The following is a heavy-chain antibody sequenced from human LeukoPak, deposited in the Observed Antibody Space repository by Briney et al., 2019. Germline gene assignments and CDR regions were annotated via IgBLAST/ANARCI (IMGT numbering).Heavy chain of an antibody. CDR3: AKAQRILEWLSPGDY. CDR2: ISWNSGSI. Sequence: QSGGSLRLSCAASGFTFSSYGMNWVRQAPGKGLEWVSGISWNSGSIGYADSVKGRFTISRDNAKNSLYLQMNSLRAEDTALYYCAKAQRILEWLSPGDYWGQGTLVTVSS. D-gene: IGHD3-3*01. V-gene: IGHV3-9*01. J-gene: IGHJ4*02. CDR1: GFTFSSYG.